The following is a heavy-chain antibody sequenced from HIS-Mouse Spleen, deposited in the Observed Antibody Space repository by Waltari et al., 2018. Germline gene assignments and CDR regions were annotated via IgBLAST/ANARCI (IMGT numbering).Heavy chain of an antibody. CDR3: AKGRYSGSYKGANWFDP. Sequence: QVQLVESGGGVVQPGRSLRLSCAASGFTFSSYGMHWVRQAPGKGLEWVAGISDEGSNKYYADAVKGRFTISRDNSKNTLYLQMNSLRAEDTAVYYCAKGRYSGSYKGANWFDPWGQGTLVTVSS. CDR1: GFTFSSYG. V-gene: IGHV3-30*18. D-gene: IGHD1-26*01. J-gene: IGHJ5*02. CDR2: ISDEGSNK.